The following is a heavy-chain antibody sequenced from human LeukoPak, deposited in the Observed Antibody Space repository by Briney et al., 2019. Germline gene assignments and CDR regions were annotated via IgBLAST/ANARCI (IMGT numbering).Heavy chain of an antibody. V-gene: IGHV4-4*02. D-gene: IGHD6-25*01. Sequence: PSETLSLTCAVSGGSISSSNWWSWVRQPPGKGLEWIGEIYHSGSTNYNPSLKSRVTISVDKSKNQFSLKLSSETAADTAVYYCARDPSRLGYGMDVWGQGTTVTVSS. J-gene: IGHJ6*02. CDR2: IYHSGST. CDR3: ARDPSRLGYGMDV. CDR1: GGSISSSNW.